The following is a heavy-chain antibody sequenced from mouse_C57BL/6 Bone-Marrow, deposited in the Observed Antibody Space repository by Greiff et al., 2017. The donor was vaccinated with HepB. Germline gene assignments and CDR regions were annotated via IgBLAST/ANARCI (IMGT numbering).Heavy chain of an antibody. CDR1: GFNIKDDY. CDR3: TTGGSSSLFDY. J-gene: IGHJ2*01. D-gene: IGHD1-1*01. V-gene: IGHV14-4*01. CDR2: IDPENGDT. Sequence: EVQLQQSGAELVRPGASVKLSCTASGFNIKDDYMHWVKQRPEQGLEWIGWIDPENGDTEYASKFQGKATITADTSSNTAYLQLSSLTSEDTAVYYCTTGGSSSLFDYWGQGTTLTGSS.